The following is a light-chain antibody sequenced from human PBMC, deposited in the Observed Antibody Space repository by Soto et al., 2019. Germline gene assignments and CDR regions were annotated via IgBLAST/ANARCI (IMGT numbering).Light chain of an antibody. V-gene: IGKV3-11*01. CDR1: QSVSSY. CDR3: PQRSNGPPYT. J-gene: IGKJ5*01. CDR2: DAS. Sequence: EIVLTQSPATLSLSPGERATLSCRASQSVSSYFAWYQQKPGQAPRLLIYDASNRATGIPDRFSGSGSGTDFTLTIPRLEPEDFAVYYCPQRSNGPPYTFGQGTRLEI.